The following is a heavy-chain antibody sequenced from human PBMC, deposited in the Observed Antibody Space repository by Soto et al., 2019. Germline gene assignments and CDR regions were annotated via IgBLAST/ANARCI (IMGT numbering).Heavy chain of an antibody. CDR3: GRDHESEFGTSVPGGFDS. V-gene: IGHV3-33*01. Sequence: QVQLVESGGGVVQPGRSLKLSCAASGFIFGRFGMHWVRQPPGKGLEWVAVIWNDGSNKLYADSVQGRFTISRDNSKNTLYLKRDGRKPGDTAGYYWGRDHESEFGTSVPGGFDSGAREPWSPSPQ. D-gene: IGHD3-10*01. J-gene: IGHJ4*02. CDR2: IWNDGSNK. CDR1: GFIFGRFG.